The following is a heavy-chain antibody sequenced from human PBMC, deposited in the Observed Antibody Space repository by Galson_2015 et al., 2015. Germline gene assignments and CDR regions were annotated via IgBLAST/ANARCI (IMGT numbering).Heavy chain of an antibody. CDR3: ARDRATRGYFDL. V-gene: IGHV3-48*02. J-gene: IGHJ2*01. D-gene: IGHD1-26*01. CDR2: ISSSSSTI. CDR1: GFTFSSYS. Sequence: SLRLSCAASGFTFSSYSMNWVRQAAGKGLEWVSYISSSSSTIYYADSVKGRFTISRDNAKNSLYLQMNSLRDEDTAVYYCARDRATRGYFDLWGRGTLVTVSS.